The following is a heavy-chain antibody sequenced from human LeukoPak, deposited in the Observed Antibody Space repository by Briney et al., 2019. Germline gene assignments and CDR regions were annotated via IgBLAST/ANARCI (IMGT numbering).Heavy chain of an antibody. D-gene: IGHD3-3*01. CDR3: ARDLTTYYDFWSGYTKSAFDY. Sequence: PGGSLRLSCAASGFTFSSYSMNWVRQAPGKGLEWVSSISSSSSYIYYADSVKGRFTISRDNAKNSLYQQMNSLRAEDTAVYYCARDLTTYYDFWSGYTKSAFDYWGQGTLVTVSS. J-gene: IGHJ4*02. CDR2: ISSSSSYI. CDR1: GFTFSSYS. V-gene: IGHV3-21*01.